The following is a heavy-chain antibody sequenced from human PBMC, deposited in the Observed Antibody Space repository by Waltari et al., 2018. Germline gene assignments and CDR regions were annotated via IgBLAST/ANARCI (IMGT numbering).Heavy chain of an antibody. CDR2: ILRSGRT. CDR1: GDSMSSSDW. CDR3: ARDRGRGLYLDS. J-gene: IGHJ4*02. Sequence: QLQLQQSGPGLVKPSESLSLTCAVSGDSMSSSDWWSWVRQPPGKGLEWIGQILRSGRTNYSPSLESRVTMSIDTSNNQFSLKMSAATAADTAVYYCARDRGRGLYLDSWGQGTLVTVSP. V-gene: IGHV4-4*02. D-gene: IGHD2-15*01.